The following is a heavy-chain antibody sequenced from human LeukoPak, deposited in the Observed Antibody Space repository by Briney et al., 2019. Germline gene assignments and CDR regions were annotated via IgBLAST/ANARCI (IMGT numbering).Heavy chain of an antibody. J-gene: IGHJ4*02. V-gene: IGHV5-51*01. CDR1: GHSFPTFW. CDR2: IYPGYSDG. Sequence: GESLKTSRNISGHSFPTFWIGWVRQIPRKGLEGMGIIYPGYSDGRYSPSLEGQVPISVDRSPTTPYLQWSSLKASDTAMYYCARYSSGSANYYFHEWGQGTLVTVSS. D-gene: IGHD5-12*01. CDR3: ARYSSGSANYYFHE.